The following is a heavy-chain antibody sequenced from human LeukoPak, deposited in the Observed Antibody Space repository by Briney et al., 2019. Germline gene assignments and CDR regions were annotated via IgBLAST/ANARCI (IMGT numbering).Heavy chain of an antibody. D-gene: IGHD6-19*01. V-gene: IGHV3-33*01. CDR2: IWYDGSNK. CDR3: ARDSSQWLADY. CDR1: GFSFSDYG. J-gene: IGHJ4*02. Sequence: GGSLRLSCAASGFSFSDYGMHWVRQAPGKGLEWVAVIWYDGSNKNYADSVKGRFTVSRDNSKNTLYLQMNSLRAEDTAVYYCARDSSQWLADYWGQGTLVTVSS.